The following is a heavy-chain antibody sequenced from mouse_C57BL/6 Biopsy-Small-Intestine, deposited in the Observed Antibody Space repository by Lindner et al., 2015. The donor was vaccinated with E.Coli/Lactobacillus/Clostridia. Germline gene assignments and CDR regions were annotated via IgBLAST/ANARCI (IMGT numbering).Heavy chain of an antibody. CDR3: ARRYSDGYYYAMDY. D-gene: IGHD2-14*01. CDR1: GYTFTSYT. J-gene: IGHJ4*01. Sequence: VQLQESGAELARPGASVKMSCKASGYTFTSYTIHWVKQRPGQGLEWIGYINPSSGYTKYNQKFKDRATLTADKSSSTAYMQLSSLTSEDSAVYYCARRYSDGYYYAMDYWGQGTSVTVSS. CDR2: INPSSGYT. V-gene: IGHV1-4*01.